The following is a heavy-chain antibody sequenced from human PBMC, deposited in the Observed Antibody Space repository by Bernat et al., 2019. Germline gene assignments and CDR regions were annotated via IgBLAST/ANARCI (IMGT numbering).Heavy chain of an antibody. CDR3: ARGQGAFGYSSGWDY. CDR2: IYYSGST. Sequence: QVQLQESGPGLVKPSETLSLTCTVSGGSISSYYWSWIRQPPGKGLEWIGYIYYSGSTNYNPSLKSRVTISVDTSKNQFSLKLTSVTAADTAVYYCARGQGAFGYSSGWDYWGQGTLVTVSS. V-gene: IGHV4-59*01. D-gene: IGHD6-19*01. CDR1: GGSISSYY. J-gene: IGHJ4*02.